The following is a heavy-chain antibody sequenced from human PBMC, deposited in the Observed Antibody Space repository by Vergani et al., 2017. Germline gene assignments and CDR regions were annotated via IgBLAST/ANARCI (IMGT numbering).Heavy chain of an antibody. J-gene: IGHJ6*02. V-gene: IGHV4-39*07. D-gene: IGHD6-6*01. CDR2: IYYSGST. Sequence: QLQLQESGPGLVQPSETLSLTCTVSGGSISSSSYYWGWIRQPPGKGLEWIGSIYYSGSTNYNPSLKSRVTISVDTSKNQFSLKLSSVTAADTAVYYCARSAARTYYYYGMDVWGQGTTVTVSS. CDR1: GGSISSSSYY. CDR3: ARSAARTYYYYGMDV.